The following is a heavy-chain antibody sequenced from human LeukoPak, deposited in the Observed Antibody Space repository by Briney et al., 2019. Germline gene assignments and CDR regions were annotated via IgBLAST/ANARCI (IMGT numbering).Heavy chain of an antibody. J-gene: IGHJ6*02. CDR2: IYYSGST. CDR3: ARTSVPPYYYYYGMDV. V-gene: IGHV4-39*07. D-gene: IGHD6-6*01. Sequence: PSETLSLTCTVSGGSISSSSYYWGRIRQPPGKGLEWIGSIYYSGSTYYNPSLKSRVTISVDTSKNQFSLKLSSVTAADTAVYYCARTSVPPYYYYYGMDVWGQGTTVTVSS. CDR1: GGSISSSSYY.